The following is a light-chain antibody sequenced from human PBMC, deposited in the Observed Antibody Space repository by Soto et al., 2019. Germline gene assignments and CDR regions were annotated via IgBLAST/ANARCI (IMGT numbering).Light chain of an antibody. Sequence: QSVLTQPPSASGTPGQRVTISCSGSSSNIGRDYVYWFQQLPGTAPKLLIYTNNQRPSGVPDRFSGSKSGTTASRAISGFRSEDDEEYYCELCYDRLGGCVLGGGTKLTVL. CDR2: TNN. J-gene: IGLJ3*02. CDR3: ELCYDRLGGCV. CDR1: SSNIGRDY. V-gene: IGLV1-47*02.